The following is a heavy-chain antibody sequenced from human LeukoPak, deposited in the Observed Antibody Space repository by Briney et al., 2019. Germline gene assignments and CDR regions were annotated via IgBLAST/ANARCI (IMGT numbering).Heavy chain of an antibody. CDR3: ARLIVGATYYFDY. CDR2: IYTSGST. Sequence: SETLSLTCTVSGGSISSYYGSWIRQPPGKGLEWIGYIYTSGSTNYNPSLKSRVTISVDTSKNQFSLKLSSVTAADTAVYYCARLIVGATYYFDYWGQGTLVTVSS. J-gene: IGHJ4*02. D-gene: IGHD1-26*01. V-gene: IGHV4-4*09. CDR1: GGSISSYY.